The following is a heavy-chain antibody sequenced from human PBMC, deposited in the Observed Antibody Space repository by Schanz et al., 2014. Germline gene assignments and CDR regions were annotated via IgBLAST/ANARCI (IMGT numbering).Heavy chain of an antibody. J-gene: IGHJ4*02. CDR2: IYDRGST. CDR1: SDSISHYY. Sequence: QVQLQESGPGLVKPSETLSLTCTVPSDSISHYYLSWIRQPPGKELEWVAFIYDRGSTSYNPSLNSRVTISLDTAKNQFSLKLSSVIAADTAVYYCARHRVYGAFDLWGQGTLVTVSS. V-gene: IGHV4-59*08. D-gene: IGHD4-17*01. CDR3: ARHRVYGAFDL.